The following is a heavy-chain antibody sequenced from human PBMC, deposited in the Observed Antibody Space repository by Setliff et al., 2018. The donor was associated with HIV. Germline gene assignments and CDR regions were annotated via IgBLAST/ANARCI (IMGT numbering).Heavy chain of an antibody. CDR2: IYPGDSDT. V-gene: IGHV5-51*01. CDR1: GYSFTSYW. CDR3: ARRMWQQDSKFMYYFDY. J-gene: IGHJ4*02. D-gene: IGHD6-13*01. Sequence: PGESLTISCKGSGYSFTSYWIGWVRQMPGKGLEWMGIIYPGDSDTRYSPSFQGQVTISADKSISTAYLQWRSLKASDTAMYYCARRMWQQDSKFMYYFDYWGQGTLVTVSS.